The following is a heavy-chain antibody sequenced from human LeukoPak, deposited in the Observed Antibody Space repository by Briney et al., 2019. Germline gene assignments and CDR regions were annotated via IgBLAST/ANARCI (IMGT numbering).Heavy chain of an antibody. CDR1: GYSISSAYS. V-gene: IGHV4-38-2*02. Sequence: SETLSLTCGVSGYSISSAYSWGWIRQPPGKGLEWIGRLSPSGSTYYTPSLKSRLSMSVDTSKIQFSLRLTSLTAADTAVYYCAKEVRPTLDYYYYYMDVWGKGTTVGVSS. CDR2: LSPSGST. CDR3: AKEVRPTLDYYYYYMDV. J-gene: IGHJ6*03. D-gene: IGHD3-10*01.